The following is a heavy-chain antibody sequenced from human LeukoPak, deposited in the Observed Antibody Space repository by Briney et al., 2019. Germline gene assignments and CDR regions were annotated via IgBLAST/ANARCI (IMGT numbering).Heavy chain of an antibody. CDR2: IYYSGST. V-gene: IGHV4-30-4*08. D-gene: IGHD3-10*02. CDR3: ARDCRWGLCSDAFDI. J-gene: IGHJ3*02. CDR1: GGSISSSSYY. Sequence: SETLSLTCTVSGGSISSSSYYWGWIRQPPGKGLEWIGYIYYSGSTYYNPSLKSRVTISVDTSKNQFSLKLSSVTAADTAVYYCARDCRWGLCSDAFDIWGQGTMVTVSS.